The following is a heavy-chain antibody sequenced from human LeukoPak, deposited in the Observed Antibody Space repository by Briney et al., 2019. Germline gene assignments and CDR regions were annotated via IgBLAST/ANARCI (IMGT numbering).Heavy chain of an antibody. V-gene: IGHV1-18*01. CDR1: GYTFTSYG. CDR2: ISAYNGNT. Sequence: RASVKVSCKASGYTFTSYGISWVRQAPGQGLEWMGWISAYNGNTNYAQKLQGRVTMTTDTSTSTAYMELRSLRSDDTAVYYCARRIAVAGTGAGEYYYYYYMDVWGKGTTVTVSS. J-gene: IGHJ6*03. CDR3: ARRIAVAGTGAGEYYYYYYMDV. D-gene: IGHD6-19*01.